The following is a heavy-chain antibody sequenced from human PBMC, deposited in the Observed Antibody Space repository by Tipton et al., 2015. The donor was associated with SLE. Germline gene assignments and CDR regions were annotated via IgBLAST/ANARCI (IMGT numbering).Heavy chain of an antibody. J-gene: IGHJ1*01. Sequence: SLRLSCAASEVTFSSHWIHWVRQVPGKGLVWVSRIKNDVSLTSYADFVKGRFTISRDSAKNTVYLQMNSLRAEDTAVYYCAREDREAGGFQHWGQGTLVTVSS. CDR2: IKNDVSLT. CDR3: AREDREAGGFQH. CDR1: EVTFSSHW. V-gene: IGHV3-74*01. D-gene: IGHD3-16*01.